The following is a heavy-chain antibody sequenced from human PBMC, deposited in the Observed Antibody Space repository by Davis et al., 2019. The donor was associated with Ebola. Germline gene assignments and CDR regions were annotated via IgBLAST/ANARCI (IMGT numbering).Heavy chain of an antibody. Sequence: ASVKVSCKASGYTLTQYYIQWVRHAPGQGLEWMGRIDPNTGVTTYAHNFQGRVTMTRDTSISTAYMELSRLRSDDTAVYYCATPTTKGFDYWGQGTLVTVSS. CDR2: IDPNTGVT. D-gene: IGHD1-14*01. CDR3: ATPTTKGFDY. CDR1: GYTLTQYY. V-gene: IGHV1-2*06. J-gene: IGHJ4*02.